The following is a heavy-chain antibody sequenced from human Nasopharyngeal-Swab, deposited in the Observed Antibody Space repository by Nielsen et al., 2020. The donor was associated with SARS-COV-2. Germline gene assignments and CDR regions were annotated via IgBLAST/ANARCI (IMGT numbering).Heavy chain of an antibody. CDR3: SRIPRVGGYSYGYDY. V-gene: IGHV1-2*06. D-gene: IGHD5-18*01. CDR2: INPNSGGT. J-gene: IGHJ4*02. Sequence: VREAPGQGREWMGRINPNSGGTNYAQKFLGRVTLTRDTSRSTGIMELSGLQSDDTAVYFCSRIPRVGGYSYGYDYWGQGTLVTVSS.